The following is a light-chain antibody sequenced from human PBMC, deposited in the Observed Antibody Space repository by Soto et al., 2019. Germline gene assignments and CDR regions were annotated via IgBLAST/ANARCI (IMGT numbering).Light chain of an antibody. J-gene: IGLJ3*02. Sequence: QSVLTQPPSVSGAPGQRVTISCTGSSSNIGAGYDVHWYQQLPGTAPKLLIYGNSNRPSGVTDRFSGSKSGTSASLAITGLQAEDEADYYCQSYDSSLSGSWVFGGGTKLPVL. V-gene: IGLV1-40*01. CDR3: QSYDSSLSGSWV. CDR1: SSNIGAGYD. CDR2: GNS.